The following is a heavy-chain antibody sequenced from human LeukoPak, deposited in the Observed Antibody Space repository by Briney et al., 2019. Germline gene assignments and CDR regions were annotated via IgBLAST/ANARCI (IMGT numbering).Heavy chain of an antibody. D-gene: IGHD4-17*01. CDR2: IYTSGST. CDR1: GNSFGAYD. V-gene: IGHV4-4*07. J-gene: IGHJ5*02. Sequence: SETLSLTCTVSGNSFGAYDWSWIGQPAGKGLEWIGRIYTSGSTTYNPSLKSRVTMSVDTSKSPFSLNLMSVTAADTAVYYCTRDTGTTGEVKFDPWGQGTLVTVSS. CDR3: TRDTGTTGEVKFDP.